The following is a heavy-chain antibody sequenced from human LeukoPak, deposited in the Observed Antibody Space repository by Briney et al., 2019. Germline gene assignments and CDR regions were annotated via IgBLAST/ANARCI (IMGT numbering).Heavy chain of an antibody. CDR3: ARDSPSDTAMVNYDSSGYYPAYFDY. J-gene: IGHJ4*02. V-gene: IGHV3-48*03. CDR2: ISSSGSTI. D-gene: IGHD3-22*01. Sequence: GGSLRLSCAASGFTFSSYEVNWVRQAPGKGLEWVSYISSSGSTIYYADSVKGRFTISRDNAKNSLYLQMYSLRAEDTAVYYCARDSPSDTAMVNYDSSGYYPAYFDYWGQGTLVTVSS. CDR1: GFTFSSYE.